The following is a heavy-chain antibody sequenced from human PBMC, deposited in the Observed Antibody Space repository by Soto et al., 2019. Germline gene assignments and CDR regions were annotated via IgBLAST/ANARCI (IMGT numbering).Heavy chain of an antibody. D-gene: IGHD1-7*01. CDR2: INHSGST. V-gene: IGHV4-34*01. J-gene: IGHJ6*02. CDR3: ARGRTGTILYYYYYGMDV. CDR1: GGSFSGYY. Sequence: SETLSLTCAVYGGSFSGYYWSWIRQPPGKGLEWIGEINHSGSTNYNPSLKSRVTISVDTSKNQFSLKLSSVTAADTAVYYCARGRTGTILYYYYYGMDVWGQGTTVTVS.